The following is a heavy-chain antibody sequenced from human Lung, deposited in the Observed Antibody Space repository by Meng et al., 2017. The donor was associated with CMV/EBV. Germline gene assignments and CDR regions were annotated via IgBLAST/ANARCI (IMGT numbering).Heavy chain of an antibody. CDR2: ININTGNP. CDR1: GYTFTSSS. D-gene: IGHD6-19*01. CDR3: ARGNGWRFDY. Sequence: VRLWRFGFELKKPVDSVKVSCQAAGYTFTSSSMNWVRHAPGQGLEWMGWININTGNPTYAQGFTGRFVFSLDTSVSTAYLQIDSLKADDTAVYYCARGNGWRFDYWGQGTLVTVSS. J-gene: IGHJ4*02. V-gene: IGHV7-4-1*01.